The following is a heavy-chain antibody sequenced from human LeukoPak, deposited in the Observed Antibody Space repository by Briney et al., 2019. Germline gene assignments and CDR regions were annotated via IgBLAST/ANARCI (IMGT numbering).Heavy chain of an antibody. CDR2: ISSSSKYI. Sequence: GGSLRLSCAVSGFTFSSYSMNWVRQAPGKGLEWVSSISSSSKYIYYADSVKGRFTISRDNTKNSLYLQMNSLRAEDTAVYYCAELGITMIGGVWGKGTTVTISS. J-gene: IGHJ6*04. D-gene: IGHD3-10*02. CDR1: GFTFSSYS. V-gene: IGHV3-21*01. CDR3: AELGITMIGGV.